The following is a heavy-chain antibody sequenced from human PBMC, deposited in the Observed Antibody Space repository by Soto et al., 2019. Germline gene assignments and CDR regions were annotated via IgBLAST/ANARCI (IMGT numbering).Heavy chain of an antibody. CDR1: GYTFTSYA. J-gene: IGHJ5*02. Sequence: GASVKVSCKASGYTFTSYAMHCVRQAPGQRLEWMGWINAGNGNTKYSQKFQGRVTITRDTSASTAYMELSSLRSEGTAVYYCARGPYCSSTSCYSGPPNWFDPWXQGTLVTVSS. V-gene: IGHV1-3*01. CDR2: INAGNGNT. CDR3: ARGPYCSSTSCYSGPPNWFDP. D-gene: IGHD2-2*01.